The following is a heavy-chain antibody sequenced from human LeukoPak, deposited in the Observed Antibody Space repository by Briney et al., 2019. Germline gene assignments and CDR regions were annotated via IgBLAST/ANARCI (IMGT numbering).Heavy chain of an antibody. D-gene: IGHD2/OR15-2a*01. V-gene: IGHV1-3*01. CDR1: GYTFTSHA. Sequence: GASVKVSCKASGYTFTSHALQWVRQAPGESLEWMAWINGATGNTEYSQKFQARVTITRDTSASTAYMELSSLRSEGTAVYYCARSIIIVPNTSYYYYYMDVWGQGTTVTVSS. CDR2: INGATGNT. J-gene: IGHJ6*02. CDR3: ARSIIIVPNTSYYYYYMDV.